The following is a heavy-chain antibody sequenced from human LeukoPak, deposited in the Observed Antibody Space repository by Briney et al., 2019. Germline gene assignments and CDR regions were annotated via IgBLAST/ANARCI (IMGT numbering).Heavy chain of an antibody. V-gene: IGHV4-59*08. CDR2: NYYSGST. CDR3: ARYDSSSGDYFDY. J-gene: IGHJ4*02. Sequence: PSETLSLTCTVSGGSISSYWWSWIRQPPGKGLEWIGYNYYSGSTNYNPSLKSRVTISVGTSKNQFSLKLTSVTAADTAMYYCARYDSSSGDYFDYWGQGALVTVSS. D-gene: IGHD6-6*01. CDR1: GGSISSYW.